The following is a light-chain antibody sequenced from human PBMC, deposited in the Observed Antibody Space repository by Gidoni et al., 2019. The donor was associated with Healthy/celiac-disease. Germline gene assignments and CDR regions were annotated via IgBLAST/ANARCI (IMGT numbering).Light chain of an antibody. CDR2: AAS. CDR1: QGISSY. J-gene: IGKJ3*01. CDR3: QQYYSYPPT. V-gene: IGKV1-8*01. Sequence: AIRMTQSPSSFSASTGDRVTITCRARQGISSYLAWYQQKPGKAPKLLIYAASTLQSGVPSRFSGSGSGTDFTLTISCLQSEDFATYYCQQYYSYPPTFGPGTKVDIK.